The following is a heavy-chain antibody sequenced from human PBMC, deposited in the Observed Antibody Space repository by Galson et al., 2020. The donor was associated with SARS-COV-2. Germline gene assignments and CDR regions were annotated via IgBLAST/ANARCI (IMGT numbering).Heavy chain of an antibody. CDR1: GFTFDDYA. CDR2: ISWNSGSI. CDR3: AKVQEGDGYNYDY. Sequence: GGSLRLSCAASGFTFDDYAMHWVRQAPGKGLEWVPGISWNSGSIGYADSVKGRFTISRDNAKNSLYLQMNSLRAEDTALYYCAKVQEGDGYNYDYWGQGTLVTVSS. D-gene: IGHD5-12*01. V-gene: IGHV3-9*01. J-gene: IGHJ4*02.